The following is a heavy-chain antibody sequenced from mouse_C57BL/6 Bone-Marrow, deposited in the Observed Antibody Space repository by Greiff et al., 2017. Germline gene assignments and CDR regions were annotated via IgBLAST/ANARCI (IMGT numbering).Heavy chain of an antibody. D-gene: IGHD1-1*01. CDR2: IDPSDSYT. Sequence: QVQLQQPGAELVMPGASVKLSCKASGYTFTSYWMHWVKQRPGQGLEWIGEIDPSDSYTNYNQKFKGKSTLTVDKSSSTAYMQLSILTSEDSAVYYCARSPIYYYGSSYVDWYFDVWGTGTTVTVSS. CDR1: GYTFTSYW. CDR3: ARSPIYYYGSSYVDWYFDV. J-gene: IGHJ1*03. V-gene: IGHV1-69*01.